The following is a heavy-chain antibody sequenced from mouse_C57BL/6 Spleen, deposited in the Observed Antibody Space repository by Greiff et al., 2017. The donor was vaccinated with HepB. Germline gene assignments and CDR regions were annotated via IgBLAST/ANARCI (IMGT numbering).Heavy chain of an antibody. D-gene: IGHD2-3*01. CDR3: ARRLLWYFDV. J-gene: IGHJ1*03. CDR2: IDPSDSYT. CDR1: GYTFTSYW. V-gene: IGHV1-69*01. Sequence: VQLQQSGAELVMPGASVKLSCKASGYTFTSYWMHWVKQRPGQGLEWIGEIDPSDSYTNYNQKFKGKSTLTVDKSSSTAYMQLSSLTSEDSAVYYCARRLLWYFDVWGTGTTVTVSS.